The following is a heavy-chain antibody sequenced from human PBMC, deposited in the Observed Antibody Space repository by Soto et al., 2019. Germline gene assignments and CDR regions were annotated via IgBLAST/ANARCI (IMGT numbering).Heavy chain of an antibody. CDR1: GFTFSSYG. CDR3: AKDRGSVVPASNDY. D-gene: IGHD2-2*01. CDR2: ISYDGSNK. V-gene: IGHV3-30*18. Sequence: GGSLRLSCAASGFTFSSYGMHWVRQGPGKGLEWVSLISYDGSNKYYADSVKGRFTISRDNSKNTLYLQMDSLRPEDTAVYYCAKDRGSVVPASNDYWGQGTLVTVSS. J-gene: IGHJ4*02.